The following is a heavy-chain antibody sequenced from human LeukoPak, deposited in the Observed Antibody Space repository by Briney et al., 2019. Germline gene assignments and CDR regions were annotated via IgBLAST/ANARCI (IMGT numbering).Heavy chain of an antibody. D-gene: IGHD3-3*01. CDR1: GFTFSSYG. Sequence: TGGSLRLSCAASGFTFSSYGMHWVRQAPGKGLEWVAVIWYDGSNKYYADSVKGRFTISRDNSKNTLYLQMNSLRAEDTAVYYCARDMDYDFWGGYYNFDYWGQGTLVTVSS. V-gene: IGHV3-33*01. J-gene: IGHJ4*02. CDR3: ARDMDYDFWGGYYNFDY. CDR2: IWYDGSNK.